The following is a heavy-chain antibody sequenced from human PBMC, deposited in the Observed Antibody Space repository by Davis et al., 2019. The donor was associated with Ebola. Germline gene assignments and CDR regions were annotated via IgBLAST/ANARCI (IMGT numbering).Heavy chain of an antibody. D-gene: IGHD2-2*01. CDR3: ARAFRNYCSSTSCPFDY. J-gene: IGHJ4*02. CDR2: INPNSGGT. V-gene: IGHV1-2*02. CDR1: GYTFTGYY. Sequence: ASVKVSCKASGYTFTGYYMHWVRQAPGQGLEWMGWINPNSGGTNYAQKFQGRVTMTRDTSISTAYMELSRLRSDDTAVYYCARAFRNYCSSTSCPFDYWGQGTLVTVSS.